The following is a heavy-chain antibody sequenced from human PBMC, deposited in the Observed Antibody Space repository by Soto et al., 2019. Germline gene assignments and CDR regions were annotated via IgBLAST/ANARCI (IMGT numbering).Heavy chain of an antibody. CDR1: GYSINSGYY. CDR3: ARVPVVAATPTRAGWFDR. J-gene: IGHJ5*02. Sequence: PSETLSLTCAVSGYSINSGYYWGWIRQPPGKGLAWIGSISHSGSAYYNPSLKSRVTMSVDTSKNQFSLKLSSVTAADTAVYYCARVPVVAATPTRAGWFDRWGQGTLVTVSS. D-gene: IGHD2-15*01. V-gene: IGHV4-38-2*01. CDR2: ISHSGSA.